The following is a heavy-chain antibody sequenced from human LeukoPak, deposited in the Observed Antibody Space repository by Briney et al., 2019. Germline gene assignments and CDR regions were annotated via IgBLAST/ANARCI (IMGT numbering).Heavy chain of an antibody. CDR2: ISFDGSNK. CDR3: ANRYYERSPPFDY. V-gene: IGHV3-30*18. Sequence: PGRSLRLSCVASGFTFSSYGMHWVRQAPGKGLEWVAVISFDGSNKYYADSVKGRFTISRDNSKNTLYLQMNSLRAEDTAVYYCANRYYERSPPFDYWGQGTVVTVSS. CDR1: GFTFSSYG. D-gene: IGHD3-22*01. J-gene: IGHJ4*02.